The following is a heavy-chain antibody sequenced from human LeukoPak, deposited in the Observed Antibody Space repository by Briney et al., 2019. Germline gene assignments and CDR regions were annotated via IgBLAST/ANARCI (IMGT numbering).Heavy chain of an antibody. Sequence: GGSLRLSCAVSGFTFSSYWMHWVRQAPGKGLVWVSRIDRDGSRINYADSVKGRFTISRDNGKNTLFLQMNSLRAEDAAVYYCVRGNDYGGPHYWGQGTLVTVSS. CDR1: GFTFSSYW. V-gene: IGHV3-74*01. CDR3: VRGNDYGGPHY. D-gene: IGHD4-23*01. J-gene: IGHJ4*02. CDR2: IDRDGSRI.